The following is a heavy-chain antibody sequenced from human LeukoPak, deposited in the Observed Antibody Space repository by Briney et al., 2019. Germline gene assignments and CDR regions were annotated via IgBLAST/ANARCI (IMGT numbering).Heavy chain of an antibody. CDR3: ARAAWRGSNSRDAFDI. D-gene: IGHD4-23*01. Sequence: LRLSCAASGFTFSSYEMNWVRQHPGKGLEWIGYISYSGTTYYSPSLQSRITISLDTSKNQFSLELSSVTAADTAVYYCARAAWRGSNSRDAFDIWGLGTVVTVSS. CDR2: ISYSGTT. V-gene: IGHV4-31*02. J-gene: IGHJ3*02. CDR1: GFTFSSYE.